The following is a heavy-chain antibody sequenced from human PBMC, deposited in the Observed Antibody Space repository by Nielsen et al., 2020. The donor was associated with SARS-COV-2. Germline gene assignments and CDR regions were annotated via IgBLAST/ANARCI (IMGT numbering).Heavy chain of an antibody. V-gene: IGHV2-70*01. CDR1: GGSISSSSYY. CDR3: ARSNWGGYYFDY. CDR2: IDWDDDK. D-gene: IGHD7-27*01. J-gene: IGHJ4*02. Sequence: TLSLTCTVSGGSISSSSYYWGWIRQPPGKALEWLALIDWDDDKYYSTSLKTRLTISKDTSKNQVVLTMTNMDPVDTATYYCARSNWGGYYFDYWGQGTLVTVSS.